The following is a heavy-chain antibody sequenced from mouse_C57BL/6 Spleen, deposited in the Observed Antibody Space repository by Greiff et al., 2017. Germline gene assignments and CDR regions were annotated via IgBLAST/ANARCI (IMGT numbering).Heavy chain of an antibody. CDR1: GFTFSDYG. V-gene: IGHV5-17*01. CDR2: ISSGSSTI. CDR3: AREGDYDYGGWFAY. J-gene: IGHJ3*01. Sequence: EVMLVESGGGLVKPGGSLKLSCAASGFTFSDYGMHWVRQAPEKGLEWVAYISSGSSTIYYADTVKGRFTISRDNAKNTLFLQMTSLRSEDTAMYYGAREGDYDYGGWFAYWGQGTLVTVSA. D-gene: IGHD2-4*01.